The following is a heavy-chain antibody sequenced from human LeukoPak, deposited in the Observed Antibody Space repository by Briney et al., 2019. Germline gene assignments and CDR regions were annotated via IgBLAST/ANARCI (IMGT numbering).Heavy chain of an antibody. Sequence: GGSLRLSCAASGFTFSSYGMSWVRQAPGKGLEWVSAISGSGGSTYYADSVKGRFTISRDNSKSTLYLQMNSLRAEDMALYHCVKEVSFGEMGGDIWGQGTLVTVSS. CDR2: ISGSGGST. CDR3: VKEVSFGEMGGDI. V-gene: IGHV3-23*01. J-gene: IGHJ4*02. CDR1: GFTFSSYG. D-gene: IGHD3-16*01.